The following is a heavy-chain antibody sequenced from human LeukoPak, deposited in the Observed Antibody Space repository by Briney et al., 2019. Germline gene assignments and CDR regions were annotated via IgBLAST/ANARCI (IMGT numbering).Heavy chain of an antibody. CDR1: GGSISSSDYY. CDR3: ARHRVLRIQYFQH. D-gene: IGHD3-10*01. V-gene: IGHV4-39*01. CDR2: IYYSGST. J-gene: IGHJ1*01. Sequence: SETLSLTCTVSGGSISSSDYYWGWIRQSPGKGLEWIGSIYYSGSTYYNPSLKSRVTISVDTSKNQFSLKLSSVTAADTAVYYCARHRVLRIQYFQHWGQGTLVTVSS.